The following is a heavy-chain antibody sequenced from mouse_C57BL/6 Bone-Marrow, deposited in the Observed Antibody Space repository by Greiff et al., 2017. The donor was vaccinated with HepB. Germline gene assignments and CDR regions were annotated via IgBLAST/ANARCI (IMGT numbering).Heavy chain of an antibody. CDR3: ARAIYYDYDEGAMDY. CDR1: GFTFSDFY. J-gene: IGHJ4*01. CDR2: SRNKANDYTT. V-gene: IGHV7-1*01. D-gene: IGHD2-4*01. Sequence: EVKLVESGGGLVQSGRSLRLSCATSGFTFSDFYMEWVRQAPGKGLEWIAASRNKANDYTTEYSASVKGRFIVSRDTSQSILYLQMNALRAEDTAIYYCARAIYYDYDEGAMDYWGQGTSVTVSS.